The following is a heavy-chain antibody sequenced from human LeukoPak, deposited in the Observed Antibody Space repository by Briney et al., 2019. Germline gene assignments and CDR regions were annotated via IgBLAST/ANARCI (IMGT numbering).Heavy chain of an antibody. Sequence: GGSLRLSCAASGFVLSDYGMHWVRQAPGKGLEWVAFVRNDGSNEYYADSVKGRFTISRDNSKNTLDLQMNSLRAEDTAVYYCAKDGYYFGSGTYAGYWGQGTLVTVSS. CDR1: GFVLSDYG. D-gene: IGHD3-10*01. V-gene: IGHV3-30*02. CDR2: VRNDGSNE. CDR3: AKDGYYFGSGTYAGY. J-gene: IGHJ4*02.